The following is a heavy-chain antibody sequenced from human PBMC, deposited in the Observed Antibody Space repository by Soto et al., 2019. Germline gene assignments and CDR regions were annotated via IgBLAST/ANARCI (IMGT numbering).Heavy chain of an antibody. CDR1: GDSVSSNSAA. J-gene: IGHJ4*02. V-gene: IGHV6-1*01. CDR2: TYYRSKWYN. D-gene: IGHD3-3*01. Sequence: SQTLSLTCAISGDSVSSNSAAWNWIRQSPSRGLEWLGRTYYRSKWYNDYAVSVKSRITINPDTSKNQFSLQLNSVTPEDTAVYYCARDWPITIFEVVTLYYFDYWGQGTLVTAPQ. CDR3: ARDWPITIFEVVTLYYFDY.